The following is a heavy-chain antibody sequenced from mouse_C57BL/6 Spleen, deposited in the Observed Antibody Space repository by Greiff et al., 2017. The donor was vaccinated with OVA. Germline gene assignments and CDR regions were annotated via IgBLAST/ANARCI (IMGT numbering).Heavy chain of an antibody. J-gene: IGHJ4*01. D-gene: IGHD1-1*01. Sequence: QVQLKQPGAELVKPGASVKLSCKASGYTFTSYWMQWVKQRPGQGLEWIGEIDPSDSYTNYNQKFKGKATLTVDTSSSTAYMQLSSLTSEDSAVYYCARWVTTVVADAMDYWGQGTSVTVSS. V-gene: IGHV1-50*01. CDR2: IDPSDSYT. CDR3: ARWVTTVVADAMDY. CDR1: GYTFTSYW.